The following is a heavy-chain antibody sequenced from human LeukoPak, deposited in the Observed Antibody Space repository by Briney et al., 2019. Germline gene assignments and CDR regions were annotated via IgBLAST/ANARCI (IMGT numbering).Heavy chain of an antibody. CDR3: AKDSWEVGATAEIDC. CDR2: ISWNGGST. V-gene: IGHV3-20*04. CDR1: GFTLGDYG. J-gene: IGHJ4*02. Sequence: GGSLRLSCAASGFTLGDYGMSWVRQAPGKGLEWVSGISWNGGSTGYADSVKGRFTISRDNSKNTLYLRMNSLRAEDTAVYYCAKDSWEVGATAEIDCWGQGTLVTVSS. D-gene: IGHD1-26*01.